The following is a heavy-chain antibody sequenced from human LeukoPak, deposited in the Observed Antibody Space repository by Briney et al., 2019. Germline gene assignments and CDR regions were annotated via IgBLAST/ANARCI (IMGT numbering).Heavy chain of an antibody. J-gene: IGHJ6*03. CDR1: GGSVSDYY. CDR3: ARTTEGGYTYDYFYYYYMDV. D-gene: IGHD5-18*01. V-gene: IGHV4-59*02. Sequence: SETLSLTCTVSGGSVSDYYWSWIRQSPGKGLEWIGYIYYTGSTSYNPSLRSRVTMSADTSKNQFSLKLSSVTAADTAVYFCARTTEGGYTYDYFYYYYMDVWGKGTTVTTSS. CDR2: IYYTGST.